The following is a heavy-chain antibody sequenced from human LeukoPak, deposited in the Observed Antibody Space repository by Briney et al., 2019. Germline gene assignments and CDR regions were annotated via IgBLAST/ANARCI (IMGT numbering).Heavy chain of an antibody. CDR2: IYSGGTT. D-gene: IGHD3-3*01. Sequence: GGSLRLSCEVSGFPVKSRYMTWVRQPPGKGLECVAVIYSGGTTYHIDSVKGRFTISRDISKSTMYLEMKDLRVEDTATYYCASLEGGPSDGRWGQGTLVIVSS. CDR3: ASLEGGPSDGR. CDR1: GFPVKSRY. J-gene: IGHJ4*02. V-gene: IGHV3-53*01.